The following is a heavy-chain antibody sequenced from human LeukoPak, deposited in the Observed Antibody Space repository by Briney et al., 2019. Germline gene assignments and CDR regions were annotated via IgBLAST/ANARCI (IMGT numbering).Heavy chain of an antibody. J-gene: IGHJ5*02. CDR3: ARAFCSSTSCYWEFDP. CDR1: GYTFTGYY. V-gene: IGHV1-2*02. D-gene: IGHD2-2*01. Sequence: ASVKVSCKASGYTFTGYYMHWVRQAPGQGLEWMGWINPNSGGTNYAQKFQGRVTMTRDTSISTAYMELSRLRSDDTAVYYCARAFCSSTSCYWEFDPWGQGTLVTVSS. CDR2: INPNSGGT.